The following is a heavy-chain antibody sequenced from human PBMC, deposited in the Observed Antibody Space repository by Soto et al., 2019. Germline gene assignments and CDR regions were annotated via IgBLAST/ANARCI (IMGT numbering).Heavy chain of an antibody. Sequence: ASVKVSFKASGYTFTSYGISWVRQAPGQGLEWMGWISAYNGNTNYAQKLQGRVTMTTDTSTSTAYMELRSLSSDDTAVYYGARGGLTTKSDYWGKVTMVTVAS. CDR1: GYTFTSYG. CDR3: ARGGLTTKSDY. V-gene: IGHV1-18*01. J-gene: IGHJ4*02. D-gene: IGHD1-1*01. CDR2: ISAYNGNT.